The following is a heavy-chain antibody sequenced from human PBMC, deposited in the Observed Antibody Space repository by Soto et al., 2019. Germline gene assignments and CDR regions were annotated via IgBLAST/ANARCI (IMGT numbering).Heavy chain of an antibody. CDR2: IYHSGST. J-gene: IGHJ1*01. CDR1: GRSISSGGYS. Sequence: SETLSLTCAVSGRSISSGGYSWSWIRQPPGKGLECIGYIYHSGSTYYNPSLKSRVTISVDRSKNQFSLKLSSVTAADTAVYYCAIYDSSGSRGFQHWGQGTLVIVS. CDR3: AIYDSSGSRGFQH. D-gene: IGHD3-22*01. V-gene: IGHV4-30-2*01.